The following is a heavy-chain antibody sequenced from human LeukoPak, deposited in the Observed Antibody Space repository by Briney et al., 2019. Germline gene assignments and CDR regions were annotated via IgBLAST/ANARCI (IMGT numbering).Heavy chain of an antibody. CDR1: GFTFSSYA. CDR2: ISGSGGST. J-gene: IGHJ4*02. D-gene: IGHD3-9*01. Sequence: GGSLRLSCAASGFTFSSYAMSWVRQAPGKGLEWVSAISGSGGSTYYADSVKGRFTISRDNSKNTLYLQMNSLRAEDTAVYYCAKVQYFDWLLGVNPNFFFGYRGQGTLVTVSS. V-gene: IGHV3-23*01. CDR3: AKVQYFDWLLGVNPNFFFGY.